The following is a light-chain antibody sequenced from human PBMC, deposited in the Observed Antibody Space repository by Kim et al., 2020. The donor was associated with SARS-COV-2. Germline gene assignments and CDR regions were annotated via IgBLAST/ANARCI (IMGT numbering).Light chain of an antibody. CDR2: DVT. V-gene: IGLV2-14*04. CDR3: SSYTLSSTWV. CDR1: RSEIATYNS. Sequence: GQSITISCTGGRSEIATYNSASWYQQHPGKAPKLMIYDVTERPSGVSNRFSGSKSDNTASLTISGLQAEDEADYYCSSYTLSSTWVFGGGTQLTVL. J-gene: IGLJ3*02.